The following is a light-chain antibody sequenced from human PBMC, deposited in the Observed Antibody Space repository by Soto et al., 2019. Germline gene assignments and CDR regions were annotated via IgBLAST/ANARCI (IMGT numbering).Light chain of an antibody. CDR2: AAS. Sequence: DIQLSQSPSFLSASVGDRVTISCRASQGISRSLVWYQQNPGRAPKLLIYAASTMHSGVPSRFSGWGSATEFTLTISSLQPEDFANYYCQQVHNYPRTSGQGTRLDIK. CDR3: QQVHNYPRT. J-gene: IGKJ5*01. CDR1: QGISRS. V-gene: IGKV1-9*01.